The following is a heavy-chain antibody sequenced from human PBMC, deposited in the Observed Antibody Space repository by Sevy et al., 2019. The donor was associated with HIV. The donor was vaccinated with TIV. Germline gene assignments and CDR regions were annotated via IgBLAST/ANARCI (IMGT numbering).Heavy chain of an antibody. CDR1: GFTFSSYS. D-gene: IGHD3-10*01. V-gene: IGHV3-48*01. CDR3: ARDPTYYYGSGSSLSYGMDV. Sequence: GGSLRLSCAASGFTFSSYSMNWVRQAPGKGLEWVSYISSSSSTIYYAASVKGRFTISRDNAKNSLYLQMNSLRAEDTAGYYCARDPTYYYGSGSSLSYGMDVWGQGTTVTVSS. J-gene: IGHJ6*02. CDR2: ISSSSSTI.